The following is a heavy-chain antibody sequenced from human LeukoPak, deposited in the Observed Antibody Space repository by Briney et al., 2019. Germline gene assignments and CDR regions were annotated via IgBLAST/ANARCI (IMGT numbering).Heavy chain of an antibody. CDR2: IIPILGIA. CDR1: GGTFSSYA. CDR3: ARDPNPGNYYRYYGMDV. V-gene: IGHV1-69*04. J-gene: IGHJ6*02. Sequence: ASVKVSCKASGGTFSSYAISWVRQARGQGLEWMGRIIPILGIANYAQKFQGRVTITADKSTSTAYMELSSLRSEDTAVYYCARDPNPGNYYRYYGMDVWGQGTTVTVSS.